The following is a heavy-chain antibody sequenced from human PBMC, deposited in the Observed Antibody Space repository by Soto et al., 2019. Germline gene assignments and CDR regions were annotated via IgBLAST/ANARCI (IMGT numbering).Heavy chain of an antibody. J-gene: IGHJ4*02. CDR2: IYYSGST. D-gene: IGHD3-3*01. V-gene: IGHV4-31*03. CDR3: ARWGGGDFCLDY. CDR1: GGSISSGGYY. Sequence: QVQLQESGPGLVKPSQTLSLTCTVSGGSISSGGYYWSWIRQHPGKGLEWIGYIYYSGSTYYNPSLKSRVTIAVDPSKNQFSRKLSSVTAADTAVYYCARWGGGDFCLDYWGQGTLVTVSS.